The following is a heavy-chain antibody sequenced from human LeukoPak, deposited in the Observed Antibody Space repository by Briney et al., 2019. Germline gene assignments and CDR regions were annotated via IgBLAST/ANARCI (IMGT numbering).Heavy chain of an antibody. CDR2: INSDGSST. D-gene: IGHD2-2*01. Sequence: GGSLRLSCAASGFTVSSNYMSWVRQAPGKGLVWVSRINSDGSSTSYADSVKGRFTISRDNAKNTLYLQMNSLGAEDTAVYYCAREGPAADDAFDIWGQGTMVTVSS. V-gene: IGHV3-74*01. CDR3: AREGPAADDAFDI. CDR1: GFTVSSNY. J-gene: IGHJ3*02.